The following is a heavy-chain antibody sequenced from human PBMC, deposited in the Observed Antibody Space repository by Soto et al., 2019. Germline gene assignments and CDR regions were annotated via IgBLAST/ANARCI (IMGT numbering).Heavy chain of an antibody. Sequence: SQTLSLTCAISGDSVSSNSAAWNWIRQSPSRGLEWLGRTYYRSKWYNDYAVSVKSRVTINPDTSKNQFSLKLSSVTAADTAVYYCATVVTPDYYYGMDVWGQGTTVTVSS. V-gene: IGHV6-1*01. CDR2: TYYRSKWYN. CDR3: ATVVTPDYYYGMDV. CDR1: GDSVSSNSAA. D-gene: IGHD2-21*02. J-gene: IGHJ6*02.